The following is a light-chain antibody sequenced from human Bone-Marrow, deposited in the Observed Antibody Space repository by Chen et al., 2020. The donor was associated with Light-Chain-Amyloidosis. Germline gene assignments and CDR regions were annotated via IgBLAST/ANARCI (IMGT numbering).Light chain of an antibody. J-gene: IGLJ2*01. CDR2: EGT. CDR1: SRDIAYFKY. CDR3: GSNVLSVNV. Sequence: HSALTQPASVSGSPGQAITISCTAGSRDIAYFKYVSWYQPQTDRAPKLIIYEGTYRPSGLPARFSGSTSADTTSLTISGVQPEDEADYYGGSNVLSVNVFGGGTRLTVL. V-gene: IGLV2-14*01.